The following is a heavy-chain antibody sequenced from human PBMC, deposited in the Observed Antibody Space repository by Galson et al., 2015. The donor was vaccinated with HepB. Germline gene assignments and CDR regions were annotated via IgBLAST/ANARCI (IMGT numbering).Heavy chain of an antibody. CDR1: GFTFGDYA. CDR3: TRVSGSYQAEYYFDY. V-gene: IGHV3-49*03. CDR2: IRSKAYGGTT. Sequence: SLRLSCAASGFTFGDYAMSWFRQAPGKGLEWVGFIRSKAYGGTTEYAASVEGRFTISRDDSKSIAYLRMNSLKTEDTAVYYCTRVSGSYQAEYYFDYWGQGTLVTVSS. D-gene: IGHD1-26*01. J-gene: IGHJ4*02.